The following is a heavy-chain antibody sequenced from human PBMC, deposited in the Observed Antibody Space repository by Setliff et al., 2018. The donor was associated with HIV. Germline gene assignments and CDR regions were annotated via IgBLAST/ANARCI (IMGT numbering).Heavy chain of an antibody. D-gene: IGHD3-3*01. CDR1: GGSISITTYY. CDR2: IHYSGNT. Sequence: SETLSLTCTVSGGSISITTYYWGWIRQPPGKGLEWIGYIHYSGNTYNNPSLNSRISISVDMSKNKFSLKLSSLTAADTAVYYCARGGLGVVTSFDSWGPGTLVTVSS. J-gene: IGHJ4*02. CDR3: ARGGLGVVTSFDS. V-gene: IGHV4-31*03.